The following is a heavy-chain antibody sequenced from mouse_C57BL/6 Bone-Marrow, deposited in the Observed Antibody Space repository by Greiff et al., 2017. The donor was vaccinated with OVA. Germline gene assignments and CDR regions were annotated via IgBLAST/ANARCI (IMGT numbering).Heavy chain of an antibody. CDR2: IDPEDGET. D-gene: IGHD2-13*01. CDR1: GFNIKDYY. J-gene: IGHJ2*01. V-gene: IGHV14-2*01. Sequence: EVKLMESGAELVKPGASVKLSCTASGFNIKDYYMHWVKQRTEQGLEWIGRIDPEDGETKYAPKFQGKATITADTSSNTAYLQLSSLTSEDTAVYYCAGHYGDARFDDWGQGTTLTVSS. CDR3: AGHYGDARFDD.